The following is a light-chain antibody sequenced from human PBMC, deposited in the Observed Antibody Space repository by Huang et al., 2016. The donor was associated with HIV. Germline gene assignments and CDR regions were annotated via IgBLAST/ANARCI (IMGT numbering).Light chain of an antibody. CDR1: QTVSSN. CDR3: QHYRVWPPVYT. Sequence: EIVMTQSPATLSVSPGERATLSCRASQTVSSNLAWDQQKPGQAPRLLIYAASTRATDIPARFSGRGSGTEFTLTISSLQSEDFAVYYCQHYRVWPPVYTFGQGTKLEIK. J-gene: IGKJ2*01. CDR2: AAS. V-gene: IGKV3-15*01.